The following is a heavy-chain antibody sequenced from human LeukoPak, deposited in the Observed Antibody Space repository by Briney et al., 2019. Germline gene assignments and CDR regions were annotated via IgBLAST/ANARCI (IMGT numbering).Heavy chain of an antibody. CDR3: ARQDRYRYYYDSSGHISH. CDR1: GFTFSTYA. Sequence: PGGSLRLSCAASGFTFSTYAMSWVRQAPGKGLQWVSVIYSGGSTYYADSVKGRFTISRDNSKNTLYLQMNGLRAEDTAVYYCARQDRYRYYYDSSGHISHWGQGTLVTVSS. CDR2: IYSGGST. J-gene: IGHJ1*01. D-gene: IGHD3-22*01. V-gene: IGHV3-53*01.